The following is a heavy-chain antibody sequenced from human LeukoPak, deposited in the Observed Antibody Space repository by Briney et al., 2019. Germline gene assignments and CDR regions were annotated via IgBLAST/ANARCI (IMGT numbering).Heavy chain of an antibody. J-gene: IGHJ4*02. D-gene: IGHD7-27*01. CDR3: ATSLGPFDY. Sequence: GXXLRLSCAASGFTFSSYAMSWVRQAPGKGVEWVSAISGSGGSTSYADSVKGLFTISRDNSKNTLYLQMNSLRAEDTAVYYCATSLGPFDYWGQGTLVTVSS. CDR2: ISGSGGST. CDR1: GFTFSSYA. V-gene: IGHV3-23*01.